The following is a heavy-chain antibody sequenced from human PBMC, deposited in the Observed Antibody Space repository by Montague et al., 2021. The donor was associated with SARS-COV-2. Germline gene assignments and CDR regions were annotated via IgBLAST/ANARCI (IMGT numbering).Heavy chain of an antibody. CDR3: ARWDPRTLTGIGCRGKSASAY. V-gene: IGHV4-34*01. J-gene: IGHJ4*02. Sequence: SETLSLTCAVYGGSFSGYCWSWIRQSPGKGLEWISDINNSSSTDYNFNPSLRSRVAISLDTSKSQFSLRLSSVSAADTAVYYCARWDPRTLTGIGCRGKSASAYWSQGILVTVSS. CDR1: GGSFSGYC. D-gene: IGHD4-23*01. CDR2: INNSSST.